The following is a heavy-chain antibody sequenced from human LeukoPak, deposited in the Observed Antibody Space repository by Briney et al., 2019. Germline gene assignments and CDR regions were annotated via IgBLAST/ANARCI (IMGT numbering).Heavy chain of an antibody. CDR2: INPSGGNT. V-gene: IGHV1-46*01. D-gene: IGHD5-18*01. J-gene: IGHJ5*02. CDR3: ARALPHRRLMDTTMEQHWFDP. Sequence: ASVKVSCKASGYTFTSYYMHWVRQAPGQGLEWMGIINPSGGNTNYAQKFQGRVTMTRDMSTSTVYMELSILRSEDTAMYYCARALPHRRLMDTTMEQHWFDPWGQGTLVTVSS. CDR1: GYTFTSYY.